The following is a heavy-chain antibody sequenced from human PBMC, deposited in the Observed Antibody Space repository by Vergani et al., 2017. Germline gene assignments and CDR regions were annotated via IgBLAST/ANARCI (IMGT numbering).Heavy chain of an antibody. Sequence: QVQLQESGPGLVKPSETLSLTCTVSGGSISSYYWSWIRQPPGKGLEWIGYIYYSGSTNYNPSLKSRVTISVDTSKNQFSLKLSSVTAADTAVYYCARLGYGDQAFDIWGQGTMVTVSS. V-gene: IGHV4-59*08. CDR3: ARLGYGDQAFDI. J-gene: IGHJ3*02. CDR2: IYYSGST. D-gene: IGHD4-17*01. CDR1: GGSISSYY.